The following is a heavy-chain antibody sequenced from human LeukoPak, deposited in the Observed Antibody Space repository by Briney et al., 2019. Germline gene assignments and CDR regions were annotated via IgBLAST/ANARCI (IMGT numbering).Heavy chain of an antibody. J-gene: IGHJ4*02. CDR3: AKAPVTTCSGAYCYPFDY. CDR1: GFSLSSYA. Sequence: GGSLRLSCAASGFSLSSYAMSWVRQGPGKGLEWVSAISVSGNTYHADSVKGRFTISRDSYKNTLYLQMNSLRAEDAAVYYCAKAPVTTCSGAYCYPFDYWGQGTLVTVSS. V-gene: IGHV3-23*01. CDR2: ISVSGNT. D-gene: IGHD2-15*01.